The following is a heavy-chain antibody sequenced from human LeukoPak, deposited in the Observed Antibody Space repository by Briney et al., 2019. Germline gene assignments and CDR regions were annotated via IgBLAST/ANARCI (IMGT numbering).Heavy chain of an antibody. CDR2: ISSSSSYI. CDR1: GFTFSSYS. Sequence: PGGSLRLSCAASGFTFSSYSMNWVRQAPGKGLEWVSSISSSSSYIYYADSVKGRFTISRDNSKNTLYLQMNSLRAEDTAVYYCARSSLAGPKAFDIWGQGTMVTVSS. V-gene: IGHV3-21*04. CDR3: ARSSLAGPKAFDI. J-gene: IGHJ3*02.